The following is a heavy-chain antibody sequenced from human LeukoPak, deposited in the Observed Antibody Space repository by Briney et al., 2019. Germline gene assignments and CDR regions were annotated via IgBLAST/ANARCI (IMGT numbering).Heavy chain of an antibody. J-gene: IGHJ4*02. V-gene: IGHV1-69*13. D-gene: IGHD3-3*01. CDR2: IIPIFGTA. CDR1: GYTFTSYD. CDR3: ARSEGYYDFWSGQGSFDY. Sequence: SVKVSCKASGYTFTSYDINWVRQAPGQGLEWMGGIIPIFGTANYAQKFQGRVTITADESTSTAYMELSSLRSEDTAVYYCARSEGYYDFWSGQGSFDYWGQGTLVTVSS.